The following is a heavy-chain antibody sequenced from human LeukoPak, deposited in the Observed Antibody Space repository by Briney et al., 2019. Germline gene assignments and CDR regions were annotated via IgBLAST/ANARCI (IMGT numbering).Heavy chain of an antibody. V-gene: IGHV3-23*01. Sequence: GGSLRLSCAASGFTFSSYAMSWVRQAPGKGLEWVSAISGSGGSTYYADSVKGRFTISRDNSKNTLYLQMNSLRAEDTAVYYRAKDRWFGESYYDYWGQGTLVTVSS. CDR3: AKDRWFGESYYDY. D-gene: IGHD3-10*01. J-gene: IGHJ4*02. CDR1: GFTFSSYA. CDR2: ISGSGGST.